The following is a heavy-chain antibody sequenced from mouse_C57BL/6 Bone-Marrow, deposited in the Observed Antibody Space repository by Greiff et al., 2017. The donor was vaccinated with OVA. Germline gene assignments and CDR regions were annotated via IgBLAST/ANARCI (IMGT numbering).Heavy chain of an antibody. V-gene: IGHV2-2*01. CDR2: IWSGGST. CDR1: GFSLTSYG. J-gene: IGHJ1*03. D-gene: IGHD3-3*01. CDR3: ARKGGTRNWYFDV. Sequence: QVQLKQSGPGLVQPSQSLSITCTVSGFSLTSYGVHWVRQSPGKGLEWLGVIWSGGSTDYNAAFISRLSISKDNSKSQVFFKMNSLQADDTAIDYWARKGGTRNWYFDVWGTGTTVTVSS.